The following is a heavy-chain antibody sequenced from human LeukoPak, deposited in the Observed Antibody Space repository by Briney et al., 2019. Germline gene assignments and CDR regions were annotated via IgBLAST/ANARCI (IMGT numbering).Heavy chain of an antibody. V-gene: IGHV1-24*01. D-gene: IGHD2-2*01. CDR2: FDPEDGET. CDR3: ATKPGVVPAAMWYMDV. CDR1: GYTLTELS. J-gene: IGHJ6*03. Sequence: ASVKVSCKVSGYTLTELSMHWVRQSPGKGLEWMGGFDPEDGETIYAQKFQGRVTMTEDTSTDTAYMELSSLRSEDTAVYYCATKPGVVPAAMWYMDVWGKGTTVTVSS.